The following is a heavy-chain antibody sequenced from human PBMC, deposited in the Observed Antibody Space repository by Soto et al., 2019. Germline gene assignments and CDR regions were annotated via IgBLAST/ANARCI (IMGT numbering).Heavy chain of an antibody. CDR1: GGSISGYY. CDR2: IYDSGSI. V-gene: IGHV4-59*08. J-gene: IGHJ6*03. Sequence: QVHLQESGPGLVKPSETLSLTCSVSGGSISGYYWSWIRQTPGKGLEWVGYIYDSGSINNNPSLKSRVTISVDTSKNQSSLKLSSVTAADTAVYYCARLRGSSSSSWYYYYYMDVWGKGTTVTVSS. CDR3: ARLRGSSSSSWYYYYYMDV. D-gene: IGHD6-6*01.